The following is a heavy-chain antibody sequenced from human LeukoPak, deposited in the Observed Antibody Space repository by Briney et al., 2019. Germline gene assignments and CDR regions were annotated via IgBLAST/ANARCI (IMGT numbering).Heavy chain of an antibody. CDR1: GFTFSSYS. V-gene: IGHV3-48*04. CDR3: ARVRRGYDILTGYYLIPNWFDP. Sequence: GGSLRLSCAASGFTFSSYSMNWVRQAPGKGLEWFSYISSSSSTIYYADSVKGRFTISRDNAKNSLYLQMNSLRAEDTAVYYCARVRRGYDILTGYYLIPNWFDPWGQGTLVTVSS. D-gene: IGHD3-9*01. J-gene: IGHJ5*02. CDR2: ISSSSSTI.